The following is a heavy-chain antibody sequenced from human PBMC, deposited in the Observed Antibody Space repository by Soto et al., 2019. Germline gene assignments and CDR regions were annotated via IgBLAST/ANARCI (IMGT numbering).Heavy chain of an antibody. Sequence: GGSLRLSCAASGFTFSSYSMSWVRQAPGKGLEWVSAISGSGGSTYYADSVKGRFTISRDNSKNTLYLQMNSLRAEDTAVYYCAKAWSGWSSFSDYWGQGTLVTVSS. V-gene: IGHV3-23*01. D-gene: IGHD6-19*01. CDR1: GFTFSSYS. J-gene: IGHJ4*02. CDR2: ISGSGGST. CDR3: AKAWSGWSSFSDY.